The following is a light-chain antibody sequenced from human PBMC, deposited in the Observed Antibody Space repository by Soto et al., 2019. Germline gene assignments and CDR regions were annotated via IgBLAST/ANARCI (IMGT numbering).Light chain of an antibody. Sequence: EIVVTPSPATLSVSPGERATLSCRASQSVSSNLAWYQKKPGQAPRLLIYSASTRATGIPARFSGSGSGTDFTLTISSLQSEDFAVYYCQQYNNWPPITCGQETRLEIK. CDR3: QQYNNWPPIT. CDR2: SAS. J-gene: IGKJ5*01. CDR1: QSVSSN. V-gene: IGKV3-15*01.